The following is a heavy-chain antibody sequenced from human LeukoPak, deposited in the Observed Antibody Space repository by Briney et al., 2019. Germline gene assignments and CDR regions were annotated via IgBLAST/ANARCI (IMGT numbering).Heavy chain of an antibody. Sequence: AGGFLRLSCAASGFTFSSYEMNWVRQAPGKGLEWVSYISSSGSTIYYADSVKGRFTISRDNAKNSLYLQMNSLRAEDTALYYCAKGSMAAAGAFDYWGQGTLVTVSS. CDR2: ISSSGSTI. CDR1: GFTFSSYE. D-gene: IGHD6-13*01. V-gene: IGHV3-48*03. CDR3: AKGSMAAAGAFDY. J-gene: IGHJ4*02.